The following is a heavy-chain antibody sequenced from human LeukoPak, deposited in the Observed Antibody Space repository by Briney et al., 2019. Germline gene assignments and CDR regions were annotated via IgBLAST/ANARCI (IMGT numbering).Heavy chain of an antibody. CDR1: GGSISSYY. CDR2: IYYSGST. CDR3: TRVGSGWYGGSTAFDI. D-gene: IGHD6-19*01. J-gene: IGHJ3*02. Sequence: PSETLSLTCTVSGGSISSYYWSWIRQPPGKGLEWIGYIYYSGSTNYNPSLKSRVTISVDTSKNQFSLKLSSVTAADTAVYYCTRVGSGWYGGSTAFDIWGQGTMVTVSS. V-gene: IGHV4-59*01.